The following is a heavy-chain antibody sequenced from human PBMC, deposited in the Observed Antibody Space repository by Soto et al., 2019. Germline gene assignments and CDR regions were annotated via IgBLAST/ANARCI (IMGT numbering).Heavy chain of an antibody. CDR3: ARNYYTFDY. Sequence: PSETLSLTCTVSGGSISSTNHYWSWIRQPPGKGLDWIGYIYYSGSTSYNPSLKSRVTISVDTSKNQFSLKLSSVTAADTAVYYCARNYYTFDYWGQGTLVTVSS. CDR1: GGSISSTNHY. CDR2: IYYSGST. V-gene: IGHV4-30-4*01. D-gene: IGHD3-22*01. J-gene: IGHJ4*02.